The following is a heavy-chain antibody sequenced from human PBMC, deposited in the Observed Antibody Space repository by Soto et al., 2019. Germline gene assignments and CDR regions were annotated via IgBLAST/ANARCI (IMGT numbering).Heavy chain of an antibody. CDR2: VSGSGVET. V-gene: IGHV3-23*01. CDR1: GYTFSTYA. D-gene: IGHD6-19*01. Sequence: PGGSLRLSCAASGYTFSTYAIIWVRQTPGKGLEAISSVSGSGVETYYADSVKGRFTISRDNSKTTLYLQMNSLRAEDTAVYYCARDDIPGRAVAIYGMDVWGQGTTVTVSS. J-gene: IGHJ6*02. CDR3: ARDDIPGRAVAIYGMDV.